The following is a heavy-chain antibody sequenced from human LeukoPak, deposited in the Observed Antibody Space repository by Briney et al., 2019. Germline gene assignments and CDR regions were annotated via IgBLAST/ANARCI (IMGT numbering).Heavy chain of an antibody. D-gene: IGHD5-18*01. J-gene: IGHJ4*02. Sequence: ASVKVSCKASGGTFSSYAISWVRQAPGQGLEWMGGIIPIFGTANYAQKFQGRVTITTGESTSTAYMELSSLRSEDTAVYYCARLDTAMPMAYFDYWGQGTLVTVSS. CDR2: IIPIFGTA. V-gene: IGHV1-69*05. CDR1: GGTFSSYA. CDR3: ARLDTAMPMAYFDY.